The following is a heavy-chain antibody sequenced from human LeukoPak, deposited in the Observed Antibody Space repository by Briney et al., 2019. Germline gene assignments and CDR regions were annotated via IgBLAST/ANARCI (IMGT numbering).Heavy chain of an antibody. D-gene: IGHD6-25*01. V-gene: IGHV3-23*01. CDR1: GFTFSSYA. CDR2: FSGSGGST. J-gene: IGHJ3*01. Sequence: PGGSLRLSCAASGFTFSSYAMSWVRQAPGKGLEWVSSFSGSGGSTYYADSVKGRFTISRGNSRSTVDLQMNSLRVEDTGIYYCARDEIPSGTWGQGTMVIVSS. CDR3: ARDEIPSGT.